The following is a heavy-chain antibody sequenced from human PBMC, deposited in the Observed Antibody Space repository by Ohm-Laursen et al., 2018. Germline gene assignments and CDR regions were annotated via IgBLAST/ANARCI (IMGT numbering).Heavy chain of an antibody. D-gene: IGHD3-3*01. CDR3: ARTYHFWNGYYTW. V-gene: IGHV5-51*03. J-gene: IGHJ4*02. CDR1: GYSFTSYW. Sequence: GESLRISCKVSGYSFTSYWIGWVRQMPGKGLEWMGIIYPGDSDTRYSPSFQGQVTISADKSISTAYLQWSSLKASDTAMYYCARTYHFWNGYYTWWGQGTLVTVSS. CDR2: IYPGDSDT.